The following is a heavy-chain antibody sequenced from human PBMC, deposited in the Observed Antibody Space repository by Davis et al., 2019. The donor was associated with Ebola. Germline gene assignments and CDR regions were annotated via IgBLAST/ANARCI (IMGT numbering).Heavy chain of an antibody. Sequence: GGSLRLSCAASGFTFSTYGMHWVRQAPGKGLEWVAIITPDGTNRYYADFVKGRCTISRDSSKTTLYLQLNSLRAEDTAVYYCAKGGDMDVWGQGTTVTVSS. CDR1: GFTFSTYG. J-gene: IGHJ6*02. CDR3: AKGGDMDV. CDR2: ITPDGTNR. V-gene: IGHV3-30*02. D-gene: IGHD1-26*01.